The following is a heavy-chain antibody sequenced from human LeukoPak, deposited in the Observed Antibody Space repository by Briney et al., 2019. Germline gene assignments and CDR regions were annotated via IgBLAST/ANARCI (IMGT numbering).Heavy chain of an antibody. Sequence: GASVKVSCKASGCTFTGYCMHWVRQAPGQGLEWMGWINPNSGGTNYAQKFQGRVTMTRDTSISTAYMELSRLRSDDTAVYCCARALPHYYDSSGYLDYWGQGTLVTVSS. CDR1: GCTFTGYC. V-gene: IGHV1-2*02. CDR2: INPNSGGT. J-gene: IGHJ4*02. CDR3: ARALPHYYDSSGYLDY. D-gene: IGHD3-22*01.